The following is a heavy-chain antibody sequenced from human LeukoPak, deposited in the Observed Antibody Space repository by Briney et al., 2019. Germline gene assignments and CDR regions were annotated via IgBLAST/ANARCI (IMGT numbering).Heavy chain of an antibody. V-gene: IGHV3-53*01. D-gene: IGHD4-17*01. CDR2: IYSGGST. J-gene: IGHJ4*02. CDR1: GFTVSSNY. Sequence: GGSLRLSCAASGFTVSSNYMSWVRQAPGKGLEWASVIYSGGSTYYADSVKGRFTISRDNSKNTLYLQMNSLRAEDTAVYYCARETTVTTAFDYWGQGTLVTVSS. CDR3: ARETTVTTAFDY.